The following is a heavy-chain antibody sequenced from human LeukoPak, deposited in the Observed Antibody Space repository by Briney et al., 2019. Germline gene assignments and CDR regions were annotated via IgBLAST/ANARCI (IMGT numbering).Heavy chain of an antibody. CDR3: AKRTKSGWSTDAFDI. V-gene: IGHV3-23*01. D-gene: IGHD6-19*01. Sequence: GGSLTLSCAASGFTFSSYAMSWVRQAPARGLEWVSSLRGDGETFYADSVKGRFTLSRDHSRNTVYLHLNNLRVEDTAVYYCAKRTKSGWSTDAFDIWGQGTKVTVSS. CDR2: LRGDGET. CDR1: GFTFSSYA. J-gene: IGHJ3*02.